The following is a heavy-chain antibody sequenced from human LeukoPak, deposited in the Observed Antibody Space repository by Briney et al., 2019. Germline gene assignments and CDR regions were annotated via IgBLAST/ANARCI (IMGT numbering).Heavy chain of an antibody. J-gene: IGHJ4*02. Sequence: GGSLRLSCAASGFTFSSYGMHWVRQAPGKGLEWVAFIRYDGSNKYYADSLKGRFTISRDNSKNTLYLQMNSLRAEDTAVYYCARSYGAECIAVGGALVYWGGGKLVTVSS. CDR3: ARSYGAECIAVGGALVY. CDR2: IRYDGSNK. V-gene: IGHV3-30*02. CDR1: GFTFSSYG. D-gene: IGHD6-19*01.